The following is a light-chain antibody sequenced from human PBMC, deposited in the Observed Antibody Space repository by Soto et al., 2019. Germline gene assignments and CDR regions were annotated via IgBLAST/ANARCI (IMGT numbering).Light chain of an antibody. CDR1: QTIGRW. CDR3: HQYNSYSRT. V-gene: IGKV1-5*03. CDR2: KAS. Sequence: DIQMTQSPSTLSASVGDRVTITCRASQTIGRWLAWYQQKPGKVPKLLIYKASSLQSGVPSRFSGSGSGTEFTLTINSLQPDDFATYYCHQYNSYSRTFGQGTTLEI. J-gene: IGKJ1*01.